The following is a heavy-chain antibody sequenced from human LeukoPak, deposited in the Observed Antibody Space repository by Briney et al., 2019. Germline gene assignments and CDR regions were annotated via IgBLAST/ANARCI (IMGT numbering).Heavy chain of an antibody. CDR3: ARVRWPTTGDKAVRETITGGLYMDV. J-gene: IGHJ6*03. CDR1: GFTFSSYA. CDR2: FYYSGRT. V-gene: IGHV4-59*01. D-gene: IGHD3-10*01. Sequence: GSLRLSCAASGFTFSSYAMSWIRQSPGKGLEWIGYFYYSGRTNYNPSLKSRVTISVDTSKNQLPLKLTSATAADTAVYYCARVRWPTTGDKAVRETITGGLYMDVWGKGITVTVSS.